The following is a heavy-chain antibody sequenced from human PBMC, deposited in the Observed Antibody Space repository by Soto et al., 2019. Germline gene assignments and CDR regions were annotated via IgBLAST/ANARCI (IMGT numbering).Heavy chain of an antibody. J-gene: IGHJ3*02. V-gene: IGHV1-69*13. D-gene: IGHD3-3*02. Sequence: SVKVSCKASGCTFSSYAISWVRQAPGQGLEWMGGIIPIFGTANYAQKFQGRVTITADESTSTAYMELSSLRSEDTAVYYCASPHIRPTDAFDIWGQGTMVTVSS. CDR2: IIPIFGTA. CDR3: ASPHIRPTDAFDI. CDR1: GCTFSSYA.